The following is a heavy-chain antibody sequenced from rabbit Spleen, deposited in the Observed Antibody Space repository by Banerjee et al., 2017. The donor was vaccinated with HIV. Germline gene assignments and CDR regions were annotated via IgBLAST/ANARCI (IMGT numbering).Heavy chain of an antibody. D-gene: IGHD1-1*01. J-gene: IGHJ6*01. V-gene: IGHV1S40*01. CDR3: ARDTSSSFSSYGMDL. Sequence: QSLEESGGALVKPGASLTLTCTASGVSFSSSSYMCWVRQAPGKGLEWIACIEVGSSDFTYFATWAKGRFTISKTSSTTVTLQVTRLTAADTATYFCARDTSSSFSSYGMDLWGPGTLVTVS. CDR1: GVSFSSSSY. CDR2: IEVGSSDFT.